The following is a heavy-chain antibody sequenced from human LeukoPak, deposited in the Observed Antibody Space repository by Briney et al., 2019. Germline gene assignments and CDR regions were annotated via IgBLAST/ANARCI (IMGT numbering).Heavy chain of an antibody. Sequence: GGSLRLSCAASGFTFDDYAMHWVRQAPGKGLEWVSGISWNSGSIGYADSVKGRFTISRDNAKNSLYLQMNSLRAEDTALYYCAKSPGYDILTALGGYWGQGTLVTVSS. CDR2: ISWNSGSI. V-gene: IGHV3-9*01. CDR3: AKSPGYDILTALGGY. CDR1: GFTFDDYA. D-gene: IGHD3-9*01. J-gene: IGHJ4*02.